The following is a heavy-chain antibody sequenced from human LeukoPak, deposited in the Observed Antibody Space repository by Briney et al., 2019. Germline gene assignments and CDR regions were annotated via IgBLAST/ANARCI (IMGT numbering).Heavy chain of an antibody. CDR3: ARGSVVRYYFDY. V-gene: IGHV3-53*01. CDR2: IYSGGTT. CDR1: GFTVSSNY. D-gene: IGHD4-23*01. J-gene: IGHJ4*02. Sequence: GGSLRLSCAASGFTVSSNYMSWVRQTPGRGLEWVSIIYSGGTTYYADSVKGRFTISRDNSKNTLYLQMNSLRAEDTAVYYCARGSVVRYYFDYWGQGTLVTVSS.